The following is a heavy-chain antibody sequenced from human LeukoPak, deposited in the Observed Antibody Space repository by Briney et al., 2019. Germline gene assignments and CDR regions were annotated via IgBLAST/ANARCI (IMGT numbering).Heavy chain of an antibody. D-gene: IGHD6-19*01. CDR1: GFTFSSYA. CDR3: ARASIAVAGLDY. J-gene: IGHJ4*02. CDR2: IYSGGST. Sequence: PGGSLRLSCAASGFTFSSYAMSWVRQAPGKGLEWISVIYSGGSTYYADSVKGRFTISRDNSKNTLYLQMNSLRAEDTAVYYCARASIAVAGLDYWGQGTLVTVSS. V-gene: IGHV3-53*01.